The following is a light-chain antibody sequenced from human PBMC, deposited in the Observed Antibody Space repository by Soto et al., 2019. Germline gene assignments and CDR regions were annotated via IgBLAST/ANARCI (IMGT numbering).Light chain of an antibody. CDR1: QDINTY. V-gene: IGKV1-9*01. J-gene: IGKJ3*01. CDR3: QQTNTYPFT. Sequence: DIQLTQSPSFLSASVGDRVTITCRASQDINTYLALYEQKPGKAPKLLIYGASTLQSGVPSRCSGSGSGTEFTLTISSLQPDDLATYRCQQTNTYPFTFGPGTKVDIK. CDR2: GAS.